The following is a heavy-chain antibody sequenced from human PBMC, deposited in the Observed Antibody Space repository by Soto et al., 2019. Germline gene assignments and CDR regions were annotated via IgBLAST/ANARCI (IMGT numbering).Heavy chain of an antibody. Sequence: SETLSLTCAVSGGSISSGGYSWSWIRQPPGKGLEWIGYIYYSGSTYYNPSLKSRVTISVDTSKNQFSLKLSSVTAADTAVYYCAREQLPRLLWGQGTLVTVSS. CDR2: IYYSGST. D-gene: IGHD2-21*01. J-gene: IGHJ4*02. CDR1: GGSISSGGYS. CDR3: AREQLPRLL. V-gene: IGHV4-31*11.